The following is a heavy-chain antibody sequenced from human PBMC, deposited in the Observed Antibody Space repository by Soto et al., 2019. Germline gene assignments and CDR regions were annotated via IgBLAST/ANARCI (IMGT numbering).Heavy chain of an antibody. CDR1: GGSITCDEFY. J-gene: IGHJ5*02. CDR2: IYSSGRT. CDR3: ARMGLHLGVLSRNWFDP. V-gene: IGHV4-31*03. D-gene: IGHD3-16*01. Sequence: QVQLQESGPGLVKPSQTLSLTCRVFGGSITCDEFYWVWIRQAPGKGLEGIGYIYSSGRTHYNPYSRIRLKISLDTSNNPLSLRLTSATAAHTAVYYCARMGLHLGVLSRNWFDPWGRGTLVTVSS.